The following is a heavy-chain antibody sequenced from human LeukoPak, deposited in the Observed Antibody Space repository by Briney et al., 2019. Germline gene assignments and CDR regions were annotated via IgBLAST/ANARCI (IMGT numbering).Heavy chain of an antibody. CDR1: GFTFSSYG. Sequence: PGGSLRLSCAASGFTFSSYGMHWVRQAPGKGLEWVAFIRYDGSNKYYADSVKGRFTISRDNSKNTLYLQMNSLRAGDTAVYYCAKALRDTHPYFDYWGQGTLVTVSS. V-gene: IGHV3-30*02. CDR2: IRYDGSNK. D-gene: IGHD5-12*01. J-gene: IGHJ4*02. CDR3: AKALRDTHPYFDY.